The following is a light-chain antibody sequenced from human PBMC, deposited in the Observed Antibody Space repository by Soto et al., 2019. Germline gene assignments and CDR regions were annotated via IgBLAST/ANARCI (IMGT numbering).Light chain of an antibody. Sequence: DIQMTQSPSSLSASVGDRVTITFRASQSISSYLNWYQQKPGKAPKLLIYKASTLKSGVPSRFSGSGSGTEFTLTISSLQPDDFATYYCQHYNSYSEAFGQGTTGDIK. V-gene: IGKV1-5*03. J-gene: IGKJ1*01. CDR2: KAS. CDR3: QHYNSYSEA. CDR1: QSISSY.